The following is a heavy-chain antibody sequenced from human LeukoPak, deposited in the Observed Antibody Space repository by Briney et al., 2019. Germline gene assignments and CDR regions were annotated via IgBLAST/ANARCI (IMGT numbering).Heavy chain of an antibody. V-gene: IGHV3-7*01. J-gene: IGHJ5*02. Sequence: GSLRLSCVGSGLTFSVNWMSWVRQAPGKGLEWVANIKKDGSEKYYVDSVKGRFSVSRDNPKNSLYLQMNSLRVEDTVVYYCLNYNSGGTWGQGTLVTVSS. D-gene: IGHD3-10*01. CDR3: LNYNSGGT. CDR1: GLTFSVNW. CDR2: IKKDGSEK.